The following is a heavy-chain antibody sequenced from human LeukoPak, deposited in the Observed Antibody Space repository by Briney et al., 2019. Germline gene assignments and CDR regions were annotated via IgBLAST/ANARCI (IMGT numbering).Heavy chain of an antibody. J-gene: IGHJ6*03. Sequence: ASVKVSCKASGYTFTGYYMHWVRQAPGQGLEWMGWISAYNGNTNYAQKFQGRVTITTDESTSTAYMELSSLRSEDTAVYYCARVPATNADFWSGYRQGYYMDVWGKGTTVTVSS. CDR3: ARVPATNADFWSGYRQGYYMDV. D-gene: IGHD3-3*01. V-gene: IGHV1-18*04. CDR1: GYTFTGYY. CDR2: ISAYNGNT.